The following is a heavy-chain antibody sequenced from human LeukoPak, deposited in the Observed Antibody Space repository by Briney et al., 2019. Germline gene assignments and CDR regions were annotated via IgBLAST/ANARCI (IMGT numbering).Heavy chain of an antibody. V-gene: IGHV3-23*01. Sequence: GGSLRLSCAASGFTFSSYAMSWVRQAPGKGLEWVSAISGSGGNTYYADSVKGRFTISRDNSKNTLYLQMNSLRAEDTAVYYCARQTYYYDTSGYYYADYWGQGTLVTVSS. CDR1: GFTFSSYA. CDR2: ISGSGGNT. D-gene: IGHD3-22*01. CDR3: ARQTYYYDTSGYYYADY. J-gene: IGHJ4*02.